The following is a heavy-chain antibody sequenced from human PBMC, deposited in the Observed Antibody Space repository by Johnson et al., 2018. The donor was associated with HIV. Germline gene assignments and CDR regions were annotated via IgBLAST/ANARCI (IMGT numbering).Heavy chain of an antibody. V-gene: IGHV3-72*01. J-gene: IGHJ3*02. Sequence: VQLVESGGGLVQPGRSLRLSCAASGFTFSDHYMDWVRQAPGKGLEWVGRTRNKANSYTPEYAASVKGGFTISRADSKNSRYLQMNSMKTEDTAVYYCARVGRVYDSSGYAIDAFDIWGQGTMVTVSS. CDR3: ARVGRVYDSSGYAIDAFDI. D-gene: IGHD3-22*01. CDR1: GFTFSDHY. CDR2: TRNKANSYTP.